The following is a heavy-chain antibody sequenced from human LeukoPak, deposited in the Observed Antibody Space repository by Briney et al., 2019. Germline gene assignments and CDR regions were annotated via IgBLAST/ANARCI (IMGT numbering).Heavy chain of an antibody. V-gene: IGHV3-21*01. CDR3: ASHFAHWGSHLFGY. CDR1: GFSFSTHN. D-gene: IGHD7-27*01. Sequence: GGSLRLSCVASGFSFSTHNMNWVRQAPGQGLEWVSSIGRDSSYVYYADSLKGRFTISRDDAKNSLYLQMNNLRAEDTAVYYCASHFAHWGSHLFGYWGQGTLVTVSS. CDR2: IGRDSSYV. J-gene: IGHJ4*02.